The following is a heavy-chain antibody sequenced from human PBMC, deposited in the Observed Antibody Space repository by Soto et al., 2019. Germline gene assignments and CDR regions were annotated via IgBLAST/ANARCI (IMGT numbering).Heavy chain of an antibody. Sequence: GESLKISCKGSGYSFTSYWIGWVRQMPGKGLEWMGIIYPGDSDTRYSPSFQGQVTISADKSISTAYLQWSSLKASETAMYYCARRRYCSGGSCQRNYYYYGMDVWGQGTTVTVSS. CDR2: IYPGDSDT. V-gene: IGHV5-51*01. CDR3: ARRRYCSGGSCQRNYYYYGMDV. J-gene: IGHJ6*02. CDR1: GYSFTSYW. D-gene: IGHD2-15*01.